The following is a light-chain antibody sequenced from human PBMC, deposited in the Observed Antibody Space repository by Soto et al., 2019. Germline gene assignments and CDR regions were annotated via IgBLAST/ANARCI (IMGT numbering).Light chain of an antibody. V-gene: IGLV1-40*01. J-gene: IGLJ1*01. CDR3: QSYDNSLTGLHV. CDR2: GNK. CDR1: SSNIGAGYD. Sequence: QSVLTQPPSVSGAPGQRVTISCTGSSSNIGAGYDVHWYQQLPGTAPKLLIYGNKYRPSGVPDRFSGSKSGTSASLAITGLQAEDEADCYCQSYDNSLTGLHVFGTGTKLTV.